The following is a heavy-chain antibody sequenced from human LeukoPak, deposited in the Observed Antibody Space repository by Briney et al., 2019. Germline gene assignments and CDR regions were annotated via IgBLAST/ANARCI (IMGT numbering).Heavy chain of an antibody. J-gene: IGHJ4*02. Sequence: ASVTVSCKASGYTFIGYYLHWVRQAPGHGLEWMGWINPRSGGANYAEKFQGRVIITRDTSATTGYMEPTRLTSDDTAVYYCARAWFGELLYDYWGQGTLVTVSS. D-gene: IGHD3-10*01. CDR3: ARAWFGELLYDY. CDR2: INPRSGGA. V-gene: IGHV1-2*02. CDR1: GYTFIGYY.